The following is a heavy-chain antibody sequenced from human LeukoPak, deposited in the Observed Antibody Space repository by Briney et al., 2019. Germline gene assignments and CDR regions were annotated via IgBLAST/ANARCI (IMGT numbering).Heavy chain of an antibody. CDR3: ARALRGTSCLLDY. CDR1: GYTFTAYG. D-gene: IGHD2-2*01. V-gene: IGHV1-18*01. CDR2: ISANNGNT. J-gene: IGHJ4*02. Sequence: ASVKVSCKASGYTFTAYGISWVRQAPGQGLEWMGWISANNGNTNYAQKVQGRVTMTRDTSTSTAYMELRSLRYDDTAVYYCARALRGTSCLLDYWGQGTLVTVSS.